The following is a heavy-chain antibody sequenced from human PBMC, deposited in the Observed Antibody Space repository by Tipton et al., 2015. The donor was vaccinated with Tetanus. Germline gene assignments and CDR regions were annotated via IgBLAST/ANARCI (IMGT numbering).Heavy chain of an antibody. Sequence: TLSLTCTVSGGSISSYYWSWIRQPPGKGLEWIGYIYYSGSTNYNPSLKSRVTISVDTSKNQFSLKLSSVTAADTAVYYCARVSRTYCSGGSCSLLYGMDVWGQGTPVTVSS. D-gene: IGHD2-15*01. V-gene: IGHV4-59*01. CDR2: IYYSGST. CDR1: GGSISSYY. J-gene: IGHJ6*02. CDR3: ARVSRTYCSGGSCSLLYGMDV.